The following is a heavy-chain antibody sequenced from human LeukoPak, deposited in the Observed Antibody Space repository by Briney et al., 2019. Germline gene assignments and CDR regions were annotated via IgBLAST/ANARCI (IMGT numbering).Heavy chain of an antibody. CDR3: ARVHYYYDSSGYYYRGFDY. CDR2: ITWNGGST. V-gene: IGHV3-20*04. CDR1: GFTFDDYG. J-gene: IGHJ4*02. Sequence: GGSLRLSCAASGFTFDDYGMSWVRQAPGKGLEWVSGITWNGGSTGYADSVKGRFTTSRDNAKNSLYLQMNSLRAEDTALYYCARVHYYYDSSGYYYRGFDYWGQGTLVTVSS. D-gene: IGHD3-22*01.